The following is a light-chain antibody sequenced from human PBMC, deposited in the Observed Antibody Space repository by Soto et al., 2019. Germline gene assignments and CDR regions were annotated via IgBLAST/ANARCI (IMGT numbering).Light chain of an antibody. CDR2: EVS. J-gene: IGLJ1*01. CDR3: NSYAGSNNV. Sequence: QSVLTQPPSASGSPGQSVTISCTGTSSDFGGYNYVSWYQQHPGKAPKLMIYEVSQRPSGVPDRFSGSKSGNTASLTVSGLQAEDEADYYCNSYAGSNNVFGTGTKVTVL. V-gene: IGLV2-8*01. CDR1: SSDFGGYNY.